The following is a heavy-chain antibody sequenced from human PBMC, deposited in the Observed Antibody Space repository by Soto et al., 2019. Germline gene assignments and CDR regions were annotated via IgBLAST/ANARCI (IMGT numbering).Heavy chain of an antibody. CDR2: ISAYNGNT. V-gene: IGHV1-18*01. D-gene: IGHD3-22*01. CDR1: GYTFTSYG. J-gene: IGHJ4*02. CDR3: ARGLEDSSGYSNHFDY. Sequence: ASVKVSCKAAGYTFTSYGMSWVRQAPGQGLEWMGWISAYNGNTNYAQKLQGRVTMTTDTSTSTAYMELRSLRSDDTAVYYCARGLEDSSGYSNHFDYWGQGTLVTVSS.